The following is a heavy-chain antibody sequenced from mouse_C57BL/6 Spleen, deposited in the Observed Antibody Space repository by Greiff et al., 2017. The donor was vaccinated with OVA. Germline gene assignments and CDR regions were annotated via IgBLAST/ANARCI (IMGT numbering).Heavy chain of an antibody. J-gene: IGHJ3*01. Sequence: EVKVEESGGGLVQPGGSLTLSCAASGFTFSDYGMHWVRQAPENGLEWVAYISSGSSTIYYADTVKGRFTISRDNAKNTLFLQMTSRSAEDAAMYYCARTYYGNWGQGTLVTVSA. CDR3: ARTYYGN. CDR1: GFTFSDYG. CDR2: ISSGSSTI. D-gene: IGHD2-10*01. V-gene: IGHV5-17*01.